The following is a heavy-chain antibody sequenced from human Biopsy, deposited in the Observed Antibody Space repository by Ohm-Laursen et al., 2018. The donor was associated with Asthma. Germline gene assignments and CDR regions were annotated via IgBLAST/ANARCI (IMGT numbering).Heavy chain of an antibody. D-gene: IGHD2-2*01. V-gene: IGHV1-46*01. CDR3: AREATSGEVPFGYFYALDV. CDR1: GYTFTSYY. Sequence: GASVKVSCKASGYTFTSYYMHWVRQAPGHGLEWIGMINPFGGSSNFAQKFQGRLTMTRDTSTRTVYMELSSLRSEDTAVYYCAREATSGEVPFGYFYALDVWGEGTTVTVSS. CDR2: INPFGGSS. J-gene: IGHJ6*04.